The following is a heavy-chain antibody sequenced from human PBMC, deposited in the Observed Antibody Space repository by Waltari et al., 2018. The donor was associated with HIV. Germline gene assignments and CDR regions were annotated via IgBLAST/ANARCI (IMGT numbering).Heavy chain of an antibody. V-gene: IGHV3-21*02. CDR1: GFTFRGYN. J-gene: IGHJ2*01. Sequence: QLVESGGGLVKAGGALRLSCAASGFTFRGYNMNWVRQVPGKGLEWVSSISSSNNNVFYGDSVKGRFTISRDNAKKSLFLQMNSLRGEDTAIYYCARRQAPYWYFDLWGRGTLVTVSS. CDR3: ARRQAPYWYFDL. CDR2: ISSSNNNV.